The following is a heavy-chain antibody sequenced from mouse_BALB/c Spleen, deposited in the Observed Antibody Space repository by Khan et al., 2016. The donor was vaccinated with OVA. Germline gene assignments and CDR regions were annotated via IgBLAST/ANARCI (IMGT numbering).Heavy chain of an antibody. CDR2: ISYSGST. CDR1: GYSITSDYA. J-gene: IGHJ1*01. D-gene: IGHD1-1*02. V-gene: IGHV3-2*02. Sequence: VQLQQPGPGLVKPSQSLSLTCTVTGYSITSDYAWNWIRQFPGNKLEWMGYISYSGSTSYNPSLKSRISITRDTSKNQFFLQLNSVTTGDTATXYCARRAYYLNGSFDVWGAGTTVTVSS. CDR3: ARRAYYLNGSFDV.